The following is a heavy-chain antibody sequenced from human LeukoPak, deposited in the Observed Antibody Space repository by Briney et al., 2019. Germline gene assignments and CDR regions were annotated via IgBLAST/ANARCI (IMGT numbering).Heavy chain of an antibody. CDR3: ARAYLDPYDFWSGYHEINWFDP. V-gene: IGHV4-34*01. CDR2: INHSGST. D-gene: IGHD3-3*01. J-gene: IGHJ5*02. Sequence: SETLSLTCAVYGGSFSGYYWSWIRQPPGKGLEWIGEINHSGSTNYNPSLKSRVTISVDTSKNQFSLKLSSVTAADTAVYYCARAYLDPYDFWSGYHEINWFDPWGQGTLVTVSS. CDR1: GGSFSGYY.